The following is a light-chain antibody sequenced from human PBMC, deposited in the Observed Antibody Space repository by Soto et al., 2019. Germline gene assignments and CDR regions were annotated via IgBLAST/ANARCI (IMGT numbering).Light chain of an antibody. CDR2: DAS. CDR3: QQSYSTPPWT. V-gene: IGKV1-39*01. J-gene: IGKJ1*01. Sequence: IQMTQSPSSLSASVGDRVTITCRASQSISTFLNWYQQKPGKAPKLLIYDASSLQTGVPSRFSGSGSGTDFSLTISSLQPEDFATYYCQQSYSTPPWTFGQGTKVDIK. CDR1: QSISTF.